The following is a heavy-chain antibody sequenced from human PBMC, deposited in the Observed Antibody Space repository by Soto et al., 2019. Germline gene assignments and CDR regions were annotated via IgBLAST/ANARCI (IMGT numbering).Heavy chain of an antibody. D-gene: IGHD4-17*01. CDR1: GVSFSTYP. V-gene: IGHV3-23*01. CDR2: IRGSGDKT. CDR3: AKILSTVTTYYYGMDA. J-gene: IGHJ6*02. Sequence: EVQLLEPGGGLVQPGGALRLACAASGVSFSTYPMGWVRQAPGKRLEAVSSIRGSGDKTYYTDSVKGRFTIYRDNSKNTVDLQMNSLRPEDTAVYYCAKILSTVTTYYYGMDACGHGTTVTVSS.